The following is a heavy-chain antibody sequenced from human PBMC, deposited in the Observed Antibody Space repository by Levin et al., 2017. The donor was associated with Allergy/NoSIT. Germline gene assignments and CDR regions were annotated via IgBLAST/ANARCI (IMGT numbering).Heavy chain of an antibody. D-gene: IGHD6-13*01. V-gene: IGHV3-33*01. CDR2: IWYDGSNK. CDR1: GFTFSSYG. J-gene: IGHJ6*02. CDR3: ARGGIAAAGTDYYYGMDV. Sequence: GESLKISCAASGFTFSSYGMHWVRQAPGKGLEWVAVIWYDGSNKYYADSVKGRFTISRDNSKNTLYLQMNSLRAEDTAVYYCARGGIAAAGTDYYYGMDVWGQGTTVTVSS.